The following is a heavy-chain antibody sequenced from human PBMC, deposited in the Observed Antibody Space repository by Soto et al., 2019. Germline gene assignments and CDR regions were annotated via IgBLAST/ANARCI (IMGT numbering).Heavy chain of an antibody. CDR1: GSTFTSYA. D-gene: IGHD3-10*01. V-gene: IGHV1-3*01. J-gene: IGHJ6*01. CDR2: INAXNGNK. CDR3: ASEPQITRSYGMDV. Sequence: XSVKVSCKASGSTFTSYAMHWVRQAPGQXLEWIGWINAXNGNKXHSQKFKGRVXXTRDTYAXXDYTALRSMRSEDTAVYYCASEPQITRSYGMDVWGQGTTVTVS.